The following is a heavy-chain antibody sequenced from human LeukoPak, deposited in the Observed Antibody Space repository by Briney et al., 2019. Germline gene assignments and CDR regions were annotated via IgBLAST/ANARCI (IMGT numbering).Heavy chain of an antibody. Sequence: ASVKVSCKASGYTFTSYGISWVRQAPGQGLEWMGWISAYNGNTNYAQKLQGRVTMTTDTSTSTAYMELRSLRSDDTAVYYCARERIDIVVDKLRYFDWHAFDYWGQGTLVTVSS. CDR3: ARERIDIVVDKLRYFDWHAFDY. D-gene: IGHD3-9*01. CDR1: GYTFTSYG. V-gene: IGHV1-18*01. CDR2: ISAYNGNT. J-gene: IGHJ4*02.